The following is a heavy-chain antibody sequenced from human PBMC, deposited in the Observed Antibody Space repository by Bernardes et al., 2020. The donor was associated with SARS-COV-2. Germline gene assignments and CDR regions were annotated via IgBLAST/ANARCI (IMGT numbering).Heavy chain of an antibody. CDR2: IYYSGST. CDR3: ARHSTVTTSLGWFDP. D-gene: IGHD4-17*01. CDR1: GGSISSSSYY. J-gene: IGHJ5*02. Sequence: SETLSLTCTVSGGSISSSSYYWGWIRQPPGKGLEWIGSIYYSGSTYYNPSLKSRVTISVDTSKNQFSLKLSSVTAADTAVYYCARHSTVTTSLGWFDPWGQGTLVTVSS. V-gene: IGHV4-39*01.